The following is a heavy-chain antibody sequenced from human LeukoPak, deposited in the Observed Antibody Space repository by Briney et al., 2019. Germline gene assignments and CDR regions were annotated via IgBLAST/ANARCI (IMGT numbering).Heavy chain of an antibody. D-gene: IGHD2-15*01. V-gene: IGHV3-30-3*01. CDR1: GFTFSTYA. Sequence: GRSLRLSCAASGFTFSTYAMHWVRQAPGKGLEWVAVISYDGSNKYYADSVKGRFTISRDNSKNTLYLQMNSLRAEDTAVYYCAREYCSGGSCPFDHWGQGTLVTVSS. CDR3: AREYCSGGSCPFDH. J-gene: IGHJ4*02. CDR2: ISYDGSNK.